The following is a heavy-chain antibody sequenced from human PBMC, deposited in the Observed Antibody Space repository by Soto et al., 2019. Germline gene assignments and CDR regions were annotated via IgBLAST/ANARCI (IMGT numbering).Heavy chain of an antibody. Sequence: PGGFLRLSCAASGFTFSSYGMHWVRQAPGKGLEWVAVIWYDGSNKYYADSVKGRFTISRDNSKNTLYLQMNSLRAEDTAVYYCARDPYGDYASFDYWGQGTLVTVSS. D-gene: IGHD4-17*01. CDR3: ARDPYGDYASFDY. CDR2: IWYDGSNK. V-gene: IGHV3-33*01. J-gene: IGHJ4*02. CDR1: GFTFSSYG.